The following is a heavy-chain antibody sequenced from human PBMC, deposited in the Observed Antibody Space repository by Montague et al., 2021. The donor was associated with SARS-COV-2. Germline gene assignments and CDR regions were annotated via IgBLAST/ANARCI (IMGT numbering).Heavy chain of an antibody. CDR3: AGFTTGTRGRYFDY. V-gene: IGHV4-59*01. CDR1: GGPISSYY. D-gene: IGHD1-14*01. CDR2: IYYSGST. Sequence: SETLSLTCTVSGGPISSYYWSWIRQPPGKGLEWIGYIYYSGSTNYNPSLKSRVTISVDTSKNQFSLKLSSVTAADTAVYYCAGFTTGTRGRYFDYWGQGTLVTVSS. J-gene: IGHJ4*02.